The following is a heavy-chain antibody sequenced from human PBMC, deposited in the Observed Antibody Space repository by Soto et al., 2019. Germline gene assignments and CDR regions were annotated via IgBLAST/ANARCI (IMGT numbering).Heavy chain of an antibody. CDR2: FDPEDGET. V-gene: IGHV1-24*01. Sequence: ASVKVSCKVSGYTLTELSMHWVRQAPGKGLEWMGGFDPEDGETIYAQKFQGRVTMTEDTSTDTAYMELSSLRSEDTAVYYCATDGPKLRYFDWLFFSYWGQGTLVTVSS. D-gene: IGHD3-9*01. J-gene: IGHJ4*02. CDR3: ATDGPKLRYFDWLFFSY. CDR1: GYTLTELS.